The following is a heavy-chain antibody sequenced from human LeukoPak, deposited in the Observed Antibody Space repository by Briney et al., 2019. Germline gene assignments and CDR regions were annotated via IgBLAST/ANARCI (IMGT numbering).Heavy chain of an antibody. V-gene: IGHV4-4*07. CDR1: GGSISSYY. CDR2: IYSSGST. J-gene: IGHJ5*02. D-gene: IGHD3-9*01. Sequence: SETLSLTCTVSGGSISSYYWSWIRQPAGKGPEWIGRIYSSGSTNYNPSLKSRVTMSVDTSKNQFSLKLTSVTAADTAVYYCARGRRFYDILTGSLSNWFDPWGQGTLVTVSS. CDR3: ARGRRFYDILTGSLSNWFDP.